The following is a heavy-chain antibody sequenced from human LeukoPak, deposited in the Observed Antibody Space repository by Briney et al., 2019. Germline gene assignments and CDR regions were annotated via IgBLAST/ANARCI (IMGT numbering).Heavy chain of an antibody. Sequence: GGSLRLSCAASGFTFSSYGMHWVRQAPGKGLEWVAVIWYDGSNKYYADSVKGRFTISRDNSKNTLYLQMNSLRAEDTAVYYCARDSSSWSYNWFDPWGQGTLVTVSS. V-gene: IGHV3-33*01. J-gene: IGHJ5*02. D-gene: IGHD6-13*01. CDR2: IWYDGSNK. CDR1: GFTFSSYG. CDR3: ARDSSSWSYNWFDP.